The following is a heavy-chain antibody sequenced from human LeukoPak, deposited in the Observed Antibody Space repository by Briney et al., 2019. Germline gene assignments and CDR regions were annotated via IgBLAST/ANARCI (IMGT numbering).Heavy chain of an antibody. D-gene: IGHD3-3*01. CDR2: FDPEDGET. CDR1: GYTLTELS. V-gene: IGHV1-24*01. CDR3: ATDVLSGYYSQD. Sequence: ASVKVSCKVSGYTLTELSMHWVRQAPGKGLEWMGGFDPEDGETIYAQKFQGRVTMTEDTSTDTAYMELSSLRSEDMAVYYCATDVLSGYYSQDWGQGTLVTVSS. J-gene: IGHJ4*02.